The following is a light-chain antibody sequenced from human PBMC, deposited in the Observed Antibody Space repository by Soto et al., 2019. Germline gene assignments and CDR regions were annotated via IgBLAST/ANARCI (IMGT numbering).Light chain of an antibody. V-gene: IGKV3-20*01. Sequence: EIVLTQSPGTLSLSPGERGTLSCRASQTVSSNFLAWYQQKPGQAPRLLIFDASTRATGIPDRVTGGGSGTDFTRTISTLEPEDFAVYYWPYYGDPSKAFGQGTQVESK. CDR3: PYYGDPSKA. J-gene: IGKJ1*01. CDR1: QTVSSNF. CDR2: DAS.